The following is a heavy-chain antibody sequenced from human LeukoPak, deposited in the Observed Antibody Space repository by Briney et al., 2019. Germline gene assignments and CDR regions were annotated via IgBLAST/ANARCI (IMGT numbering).Heavy chain of an antibody. Sequence: SETLSLTCAVYGGSFSGYYWSWIRQPPGKGLEWIGEINHSGSTNYNPSLKSRVTISVDTSKNQFSLKLSCVTAADTAVYYCARSYYYDSSGYYKWGQGTLVTVSS. CDR1: GGSFSGYY. D-gene: IGHD3-22*01. J-gene: IGHJ1*01. CDR3: ARSYYYDSSGYYK. V-gene: IGHV4-34*01. CDR2: INHSGST.